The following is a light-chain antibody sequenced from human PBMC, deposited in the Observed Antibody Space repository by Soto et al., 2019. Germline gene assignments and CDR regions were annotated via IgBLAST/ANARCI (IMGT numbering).Light chain of an antibody. CDR2: DND. V-gene: IGLV1-44*01. CDR3: ATWDDSRNGYV. CDR1: SSNIGSNP. Sequence: QSVLTQPPSASGTPGQRVTISASGSSSNIGSNPVSWYQQRPGTAPKLLIYDNDERPSGVPVRFSGSKSATSASLAISGHQSEDEGDYYCATWDDSRNGYVFGPGTKVTVL. J-gene: IGLJ1*01.